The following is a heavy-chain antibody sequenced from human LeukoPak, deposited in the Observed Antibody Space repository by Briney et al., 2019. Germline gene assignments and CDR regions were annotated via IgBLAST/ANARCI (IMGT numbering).Heavy chain of an antibody. V-gene: IGHV1-8*01. CDR2: MNPNSGNT. CDR1: GYTFTSYD. D-gene: IGHD2-21*01. CDR3: ASEMWRHLDAFDI. J-gene: IGHJ3*02. Sequence: GASVKVSCKASGYTFTSYDINWVRQATGQGLEWMGWMNPNSGNTGYAQKFQGRVTMTRNTSISTAYMELSSLRSGDTAVYYCASEMWRHLDAFDIWGQGTMVTVSS.